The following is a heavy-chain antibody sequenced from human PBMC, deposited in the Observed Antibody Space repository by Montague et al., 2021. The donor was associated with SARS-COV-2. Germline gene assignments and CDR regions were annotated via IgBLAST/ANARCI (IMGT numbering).Heavy chain of an antibody. J-gene: IGHJ4*02. CDR2: IYSGGST. CDR3: ARLGLRYFDWLLLGEGYFDY. V-gene: IGHV3-53*01. Sequence: SLRLSCAASGFTVSSNYMSWVRQAPGKGLEWVSVIYSGGSTYYADSVKGRFTISRDNSKNTLYLQMNSLRAEDTAVYYCARLGLRYFDWLLLGEGYFDYWGQGTLVTVSS. D-gene: IGHD3-9*01. CDR1: GFTVSSNY.